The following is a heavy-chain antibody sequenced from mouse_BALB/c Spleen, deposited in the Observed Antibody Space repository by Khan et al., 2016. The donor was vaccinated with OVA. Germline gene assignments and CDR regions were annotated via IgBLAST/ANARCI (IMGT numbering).Heavy chain of an antibody. CDR3: ARIYGEGFDY. CDR2: ITYSGNT. CDR1: GYSITTDYV. J-gene: IGHJ2*01. D-gene: IGHD1-1*01. V-gene: IGHV3-2*02. Sequence: VQLQESGPGLVKPSQSLSLTCTVTGYSITTDYVCNLIRQFPGSQLEWMGHITYSGNTKYNPFLKSRITITRNTSNNQFFLQLKSVTTEDTARYYCARIYGEGFDYWGQGTTLTVSS.